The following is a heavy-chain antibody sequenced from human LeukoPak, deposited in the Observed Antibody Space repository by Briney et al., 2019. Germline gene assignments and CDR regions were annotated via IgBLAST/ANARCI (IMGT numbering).Heavy chain of an antibody. J-gene: IGHJ4*02. CDR2: IYYSGST. CDR1: GGSISSSSYY. V-gene: IGHV4-39*01. Sequence: SETLSLTCTVSGGSISSSSYYWGWIRQPPGKGLEWIGSIYYSGSTYYNPSLKSRVTISVDTSKNQFSLKLSSVTAADTAVYYCARGSDYYDSSGNYFDYWGQGTLATVSS. D-gene: IGHD3-22*01. CDR3: ARGSDYYDSSGNYFDY.